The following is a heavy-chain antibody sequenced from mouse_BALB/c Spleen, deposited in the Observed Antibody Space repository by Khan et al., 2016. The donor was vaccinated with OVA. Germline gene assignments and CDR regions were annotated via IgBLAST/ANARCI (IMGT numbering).Heavy chain of an antibody. D-gene: IGHD3-1*01. V-gene: IGHV1-7*01. J-gene: IGHJ2*01. CDR1: GYTFTSYW. CDR3: AISGRGRFDC. Sequence: QVQLQQSGAELAKPGASVKMSCKASGYTFTSYWMHWVKQRPGQGLEWIGYINPSTGYTEYNQKFKDKATLTADKSSSTAYMQLSSLTSEDSAVYDGAISGRGRFDCWGQGTTLTVSS. CDR2: INPSTGYT.